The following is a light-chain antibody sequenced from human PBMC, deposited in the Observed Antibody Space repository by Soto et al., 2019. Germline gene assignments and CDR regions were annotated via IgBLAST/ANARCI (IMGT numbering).Light chain of an antibody. V-gene: IGLV2-11*01. CDR1: SSDVGGYNY. CDR2: DVS. J-gene: IGLJ1*01. Sequence: QSVLTQPRSVSGSPGQSVTISCTGTSSDVGGYNYVSWYQQHPGKAPKLMIYDVSKRPSGVPDRFSGSKSGNTASLTISGLQAEDEFYYYCCSYAGCYPSLYVFGTGTDVTVL. CDR3: CSYAGCYPSLYV.